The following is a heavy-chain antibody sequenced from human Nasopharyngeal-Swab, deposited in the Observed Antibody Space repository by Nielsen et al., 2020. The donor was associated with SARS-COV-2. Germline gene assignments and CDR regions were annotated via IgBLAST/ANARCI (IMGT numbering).Heavy chain of an antibody. CDR3: ARDRIAVAGIIDY. D-gene: IGHD6-19*01. Sequence: GESLKTSCAAPGFTFSSYGMHWVRQAPGKGLEWVAVIWYDGSNKYYADSVKGRFTISRDNSKNTLYLQMNSLRAEDTAVYYCARDRIAVAGIIDYWGQGTLVTVSS. CDR1: GFTFSSYG. J-gene: IGHJ4*02. CDR2: IWYDGSNK. V-gene: IGHV3-33*01.